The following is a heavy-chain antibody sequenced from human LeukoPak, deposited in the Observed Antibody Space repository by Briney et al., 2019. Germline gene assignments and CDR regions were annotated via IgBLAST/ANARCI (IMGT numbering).Heavy chain of an antibody. J-gene: IGHJ4*02. Sequence: GGSLRLSCAASGFTFSSYAMNWVRQAPGKGLEWVADITYDGSNKYYADSVKGRFTISRDNSKNTLYLQMNSLRAEDTAVYYCAREGVTTGFDDWGQGTLVTVSS. CDR1: GFTFSSYA. V-gene: IGHV3-30*04. CDR3: AREGVTTGFDD. CDR2: ITYDGSNK. D-gene: IGHD1-14*01.